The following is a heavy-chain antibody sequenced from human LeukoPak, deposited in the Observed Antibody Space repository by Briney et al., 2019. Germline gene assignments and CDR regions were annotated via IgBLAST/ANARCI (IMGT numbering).Heavy chain of an antibody. CDR3: ARGAGYCSSTSCYRTNGMDV. V-gene: IGHV6-1*01. J-gene: IGHJ6*02. CDR2: TYYRSKWYN. CDR1: GDSVSSNSAA. Sequence: SQTLSLTCAISGDSVSSNSAAWNWIRQSPPRGLEWLGRTYYRSKWYNDYAVSVKSRITINPDTSKNQFSLQLNSVTPEDTAVYYCARGAGYCSSTSCYRTNGMDVWGQGTTVTVSS. D-gene: IGHD2-2*01.